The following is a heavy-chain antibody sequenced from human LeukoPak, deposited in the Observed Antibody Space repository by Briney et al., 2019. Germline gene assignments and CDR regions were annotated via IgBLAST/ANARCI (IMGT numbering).Heavy chain of an antibody. CDR3: AKDRATDSSGWYDWFDP. J-gene: IGHJ5*02. CDR1: GFTFSSYG. D-gene: IGHD6-19*01. CDR2: IRYDGSNK. V-gene: IGHV3-30*02. Sequence: GGSLRLSCAASGFTFSSYGMHWVRQAPGKGLEWVAFIRYDGSNKYYADSVKGRFTISRDNSKNTLYLQMNSLRAEDTAVYYCAKDRATDSSGWYDWFDPWGQGTLVTVSS.